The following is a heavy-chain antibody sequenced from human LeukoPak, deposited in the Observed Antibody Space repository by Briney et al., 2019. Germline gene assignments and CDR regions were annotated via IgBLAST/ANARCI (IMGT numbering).Heavy chain of an antibody. Sequence: ASVTVSFKASGYTFTSYYMHWVRQAPGQGLEWMGWINPNSGGTNYAQKSQGRVTMTRDTSISTAYMELSRLRSDDTAVYYCARGPRYDILTGYYPGNFDYWGQGTLVTVSS. CDR3: ARGPRYDILTGYYPGNFDY. CDR2: INPNSGGT. V-gene: IGHV1-2*02. J-gene: IGHJ4*02. D-gene: IGHD3-9*01. CDR1: GYTFTSYY.